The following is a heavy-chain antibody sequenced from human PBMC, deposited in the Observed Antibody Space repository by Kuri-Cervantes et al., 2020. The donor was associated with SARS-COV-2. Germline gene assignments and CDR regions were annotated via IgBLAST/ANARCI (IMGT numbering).Heavy chain of an antibody. CDR2: ISSSSSTI. CDR3: ARAYGDYVFREGLDS. CDR1: GFTFSSYS. Sequence: GGFLRLSCAASGFTFSSYSMNWVRQAPGKGLGWVSYISSSSSTIYYADSVKGRFTISRDNAKNSLYLRMNSLRVEDTALYYCARAYGDYVFREGLDSWGQGTLVTVSS. V-gene: IGHV3-48*01. D-gene: IGHD4-17*01. J-gene: IGHJ4*02.